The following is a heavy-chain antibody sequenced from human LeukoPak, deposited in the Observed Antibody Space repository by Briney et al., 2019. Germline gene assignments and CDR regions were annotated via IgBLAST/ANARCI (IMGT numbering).Heavy chain of an antibody. CDR3: ARGYRIAARYDY. J-gene: IGHJ4*02. CDR1: GGSFSGYY. Sequence: TSETLSLTCAVYGGSFSGYYWSWIRQPPGKGLEWIGEINHSGSTNYNPSLKSRVTISVDTSKNQFSLKLSSVTAADTAVYYCARGYRIAARYDYWGQGTLVTVSS. V-gene: IGHV4-34*01. D-gene: IGHD6-6*01. CDR2: INHSGST.